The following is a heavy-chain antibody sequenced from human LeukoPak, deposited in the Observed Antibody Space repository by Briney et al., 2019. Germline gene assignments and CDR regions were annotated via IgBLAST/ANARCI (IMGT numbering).Heavy chain of an antibody. J-gene: IGHJ4*02. CDR2: IYHTGSA. CDR3: ARGRGDSKGTSFDF. Sequence: SETLSLTCTVSGGSMNNYYWSWIRQSPGKGLEWIGYIYHTGSATYKPSLKSRVTLSLDTSKNQFSLKLSPVTAADTAVYYCARGRGDSKGTSFDFWGQGTLVTVSS. D-gene: IGHD3-22*01. V-gene: IGHV4-59*01. CDR1: GGSMNNYY.